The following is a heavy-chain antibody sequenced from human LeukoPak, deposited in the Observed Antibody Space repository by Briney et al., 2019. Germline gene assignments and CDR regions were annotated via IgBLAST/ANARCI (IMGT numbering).Heavy chain of an antibody. D-gene: IGHD2/OR15-2a*01. Sequence: SETLSLTCTVSGGSISSYYWSWIRQPPGKGLEWIGYIYYSGSTNYNPSLKSRVTISVDTSKNQFSLKLSPVTAAGTAVYYCARGRLLDYFDYWGQGTLVTVSS. V-gene: IGHV4-59*01. CDR3: ARGRLLDYFDY. J-gene: IGHJ4*02. CDR2: IYYSGST. CDR1: GGSISSYY.